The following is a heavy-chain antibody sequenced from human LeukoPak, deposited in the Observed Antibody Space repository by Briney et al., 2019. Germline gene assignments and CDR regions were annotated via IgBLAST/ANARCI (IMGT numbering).Heavy chain of an antibody. V-gene: IGHV3-21*01. CDR1: GFTFSSYS. CDR3: ARETAVIKWLDY. Sequence: PGGSLRLSCAASGFTFSSYSMNWVRQTPGKGLEWVSSISSSSSYIYYADSVKGRFTISRDNAKNSLYLQMNSLRAEDTAVYYCARETAVIKWLDYWGQGTLVTVSS. D-gene: IGHD4-23*01. CDR2: ISSSSSYI. J-gene: IGHJ4*02.